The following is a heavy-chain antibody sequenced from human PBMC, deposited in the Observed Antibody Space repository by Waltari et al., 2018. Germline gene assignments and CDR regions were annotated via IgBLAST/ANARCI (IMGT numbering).Heavy chain of an antibody. Sequence: QVQLQESGPGLVKPSQTLSLTCTVSGGSISSGGYYWSWIRQHQGKGLEWIGYIYYSGSTYYNPSLKSRVTISVDTSKNQFSLKLSSVTAADTAVYYCARARIAAAADYFDYWGQGTLVTVSS. D-gene: IGHD6-13*01. J-gene: IGHJ4*02. V-gene: IGHV4-31*03. CDR3: ARARIAAAADYFDY. CDR2: IYYSGST. CDR1: GGSISSGGYY.